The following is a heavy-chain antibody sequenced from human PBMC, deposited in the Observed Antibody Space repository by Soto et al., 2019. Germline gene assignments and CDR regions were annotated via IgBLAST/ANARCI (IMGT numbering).Heavy chain of an antibody. D-gene: IGHD6-13*01. V-gene: IGHV3-23*01. J-gene: IGHJ4*02. CDR3: AKETSSTWFPLDY. CDR1: GFTFSNYA. CDR2: ISGSAGST. Sequence: QAGGFLRLSCAASGFTFSNYAMSWVRQAPGKGLEWVSSISGSAGSTFYADFVRGRFTISRDNSKNTLFLQMNSLRAEDTAVYYCAKETSSTWFPLDYWGQGTLVTVSS.